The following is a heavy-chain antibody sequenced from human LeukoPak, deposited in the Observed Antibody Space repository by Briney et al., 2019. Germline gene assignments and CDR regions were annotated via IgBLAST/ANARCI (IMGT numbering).Heavy chain of an antibody. V-gene: IGHV3-30*02. CDR3: AKAQGELLNY. Sequence: GGSLRLSCAASGFTFSSYGMHWVRQAPGKGLEWVAFIRYDGSNKYYADSVEGRFTISRDNSKNTLYLQMNSLRAEDTAVYYCAKAQGELLNYWGQGTLVTVSS. CDR1: GFTFSSYG. J-gene: IGHJ4*02. D-gene: IGHD1-26*01. CDR2: IRYDGSNK.